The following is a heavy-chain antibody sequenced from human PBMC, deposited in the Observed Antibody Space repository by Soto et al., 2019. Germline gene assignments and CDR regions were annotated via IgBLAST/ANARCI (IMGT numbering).Heavy chain of an antibody. V-gene: IGHV1-69*06. J-gene: IGHJ6*02. CDR2: IIPIFGTA. Sequence: SVKVSCKASGGTFSSYAISWVRQAPGQGLEWMGGIIPIFGTANYAQKFQGRVTITADKSTSTAYMELSSLRPEDTAVYYCARDTVLRYFDWGYYYGMDVWGQGTTVTVSS. CDR1: GGTFSSYA. CDR3: ARDTVLRYFDWGYYYGMDV. D-gene: IGHD3-9*01.